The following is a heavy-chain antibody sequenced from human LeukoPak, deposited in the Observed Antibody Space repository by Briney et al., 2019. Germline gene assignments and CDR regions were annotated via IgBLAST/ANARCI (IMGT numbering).Heavy chain of an antibody. CDR2: INPGGGST. CDR1: GYTFSNYY. CDR3: ARVRTPEFWSDYFSFALDI. Sequence: ASVKVSCKASGYTFSNYYMHWVRQAPGQGLEWMGLINPGGGSTSDAQRFQGRVTMTRDMSTNTVYMELSTLRSDDTAVYYCARVRTPEFWSDYFSFALDIWGQGTTVTVSS. V-gene: IGHV1-46*01. D-gene: IGHD3-3*01. J-gene: IGHJ3*02.